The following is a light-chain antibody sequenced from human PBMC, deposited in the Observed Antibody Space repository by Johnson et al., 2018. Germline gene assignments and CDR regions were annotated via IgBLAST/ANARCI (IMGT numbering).Light chain of an antibody. V-gene: IGLV1-51*02. CDR3: GTWDSSLSAVNV. CDR1: SSNIGNNY. CDR2: ENN. Sequence: QSVLTQPPSVSAAPGQKVTISCSGSSSNIGNNYVSWYQQLPGTAPKLLIYENNKRPSGIHDRSSGSQSGPSATLGITGLTTGDEADYYCGTWDSSLSAVNVFGTGTKVTVL. J-gene: IGLJ1*01.